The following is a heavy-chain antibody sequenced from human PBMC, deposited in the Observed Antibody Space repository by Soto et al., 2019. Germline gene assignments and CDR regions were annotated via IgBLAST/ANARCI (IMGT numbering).Heavy chain of an antibody. CDR1: GYTVYIYA. Sequence: VGSEACGYTVYIYAVHWVCQAPGQRLEWMGWINAGNGNTKYSQKFQGRVTITRDTSASTAYMELSSLRSEDTAVYYCASPYDSSGPFDYWGQGTLVTVSS. CDR3: ASPYDSSGPFDY. V-gene: IGHV1-3*01. D-gene: IGHD3-22*01. CDR2: INAGNGNT. J-gene: IGHJ4*02.